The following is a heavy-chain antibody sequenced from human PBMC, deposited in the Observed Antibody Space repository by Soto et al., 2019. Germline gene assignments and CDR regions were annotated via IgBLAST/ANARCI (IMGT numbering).Heavy chain of an antibody. CDR3: ARDQAGRGYYYGMDV. CDR1: GGSICSRLW. CDR2: IYHSGST. V-gene: IGHV4-4*02. J-gene: IGHJ6*02. Sequence: SGSMYLTRAVSGGSICSRLWLSLVSKPPGKGLEWIGEIYHSGSTNYNPSLKSRVTISVDKSKNQFSLKLSSVTAADTAVYYCARDQAGRGYYYGMDVWGQGTTGTVS.